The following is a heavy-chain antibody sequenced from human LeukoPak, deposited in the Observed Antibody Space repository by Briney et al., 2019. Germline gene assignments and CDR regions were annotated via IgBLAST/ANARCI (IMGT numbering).Heavy chain of an antibody. CDR3: AKLDFYCSSTSCQFDY. CDR1: GFTFSSYG. J-gene: IGHJ4*02. CDR2: IRYDGSNK. D-gene: IGHD2-2*01. Sequence: GGSLRLSCAASGFTFSSYGMHWVRQAPGKGLAWVAFIRYDGSNKYYADSVKGRFTISRDNSKNTLYLQMNSLRAEDTAVYYCAKLDFYCSSTSCQFDYWGQGTLVTVSS. V-gene: IGHV3-30*02.